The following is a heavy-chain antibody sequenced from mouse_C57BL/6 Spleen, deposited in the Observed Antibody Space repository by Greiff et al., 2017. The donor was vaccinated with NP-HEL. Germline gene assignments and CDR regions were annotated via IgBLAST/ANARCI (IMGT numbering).Heavy chain of an antibody. J-gene: IGHJ4*01. V-gene: IGHV5-17*01. CDR2: ISSGSSTI. D-gene: IGHD2-2*01. CDR1: GFTFSDYG. CDR3: ARPMVTEYYYAMDY. Sequence: EVKLQESGGGLVKPGGSLKLSCAASGFTFSDYGMHWVRQAPEKGLEWVAYISSGSSTIYYADTVKGRFTISRDNAKNTLFLQMTSLRSEDTAMYYCARPMVTEYYYAMDYWGQGTSVTVSS.